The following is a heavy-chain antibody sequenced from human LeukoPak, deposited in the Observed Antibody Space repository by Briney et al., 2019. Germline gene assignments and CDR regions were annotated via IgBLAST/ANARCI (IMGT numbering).Heavy chain of an antibody. CDR2: TYYRSKWYN. Sequence: SQTLSLTCAISGDSVSSNSAAWNWIRQSPSRGLEWLGRTYYRSKWYNDYAVSVKSRITINPDTSKNQFSLQLNSVTPEDTAVYYCARGLYYGSGSYFIEDAFDIWGQGTMVTVSS. CDR3: ARGLYYGSGSYFIEDAFDI. CDR1: GDSVSSNSAA. V-gene: IGHV6-1*01. J-gene: IGHJ3*02. D-gene: IGHD3-10*01.